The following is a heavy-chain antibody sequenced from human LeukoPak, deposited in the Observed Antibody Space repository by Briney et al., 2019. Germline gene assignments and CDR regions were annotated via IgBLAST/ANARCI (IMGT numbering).Heavy chain of an antibody. D-gene: IGHD2-2*01. CDR3: ARDFYVSSGTSGP. CDR1: GFTFSSYA. V-gene: IGHV3-30*01. CDR2: ISYDGSNK. Sequence: GGSLRLSCAASGFTFSSYAMHWVRQAPGKGLEWVAVISYDGSNKYYADSVKGRFTISRDNSKNTLYLQMNSLRAEDTAVYYCARDFYVSSGTSGPWGQGTLVTVFS. J-gene: IGHJ5*02.